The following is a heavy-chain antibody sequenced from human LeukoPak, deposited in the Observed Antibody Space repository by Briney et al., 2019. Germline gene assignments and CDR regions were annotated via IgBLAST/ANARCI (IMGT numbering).Heavy chain of an antibody. CDR2: ISSSSSTI. J-gene: IGHJ4*02. V-gene: IGHV3-48*01. D-gene: IGHD3-22*01. CDR1: GFTFSSYG. Sequence: PGGSLRLSCAASGFTFSSYGMSWVRQAPGKGLEWVSYISSSSSTIYYADSGKGRFTISREKAKNSLDLQMNRQRAKDTAVYYCARAPYYYDSSCYVSDQYYFDYWGQGTLVTVSS. CDR3: ARAPYYYDSSCYVSDQYYFDY.